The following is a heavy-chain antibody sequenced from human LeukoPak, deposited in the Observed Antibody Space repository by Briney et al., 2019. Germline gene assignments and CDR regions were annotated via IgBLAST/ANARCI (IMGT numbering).Heavy chain of an antibody. D-gene: IGHD3-22*01. CDR3: ASSPRPYYYDSSGPPPPFFDY. CDR1: GGSISSYY. Sequence: PSETLSLTCTVSGGSISSYYWSWIRQPPGEGLEWIGYIYYSGSTNYNPSLKSRVTISVDTSKNQFSLKLSSVTAADTAVYYCASSPRPYYYDSSGPPPPFFDYWGQGTLVTV. V-gene: IGHV4-59*08. CDR2: IYYSGST. J-gene: IGHJ4*02.